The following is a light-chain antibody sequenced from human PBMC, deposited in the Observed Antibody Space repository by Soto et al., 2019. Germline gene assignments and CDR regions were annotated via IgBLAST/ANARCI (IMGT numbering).Light chain of an antibody. CDR1: QGIANF. V-gene: IGKV1-9*01. J-gene: IGKJ3*01. Sequence: IQLTQSPSSLSASVGDRVTISCRASQGIANFLAWYQQKPGKAPKLLIYAASTLQSGVPSRFSGSGSGTDFTLTISSLQPEDFANYYCQQLNSFRIPFGPGTKVDIK. CDR2: AAS. CDR3: QQLNSFRIP.